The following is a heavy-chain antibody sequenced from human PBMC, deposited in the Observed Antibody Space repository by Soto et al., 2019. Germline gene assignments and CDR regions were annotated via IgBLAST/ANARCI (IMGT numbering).Heavy chain of an antibody. J-gene: IGHJ6*02. CDR2: ISYYGSNK. V-gene: IGHV3-30*18. D-gene: IGHD3-9*01. Sequence: QVQLVESGGGVVQPGRSLRLSCAASGFTFSSYGMHWVRQAPGKGLEWVAVISYYGSNKYYADSVKGRFTISRDNSKNTLYLQMNSLRAEDTAVYYCAKEGQYYDILTGYRSYYGMDVWGQGTTVTVFS. CDR1: GFTFSSYG. CDR3: AKEGQYYDILTGYRSYYGMDV.